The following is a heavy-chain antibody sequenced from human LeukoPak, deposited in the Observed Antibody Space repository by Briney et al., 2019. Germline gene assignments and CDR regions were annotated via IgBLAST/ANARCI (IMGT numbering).Heavy chain of an antibody. Sequence: GASVKVSCKASGGTFSSYAISWVRQAPGQGLEWMGRIIPILGIANYAQKFQGRVTITADKSTSTAYMELSSLRSEDTAVYYCARERYYDFSPPGPQDVWGQGTTVTVSS. CDR2: IIPILGIA. V-gene: IGHV1-69*04. D-gene: IGHD3-3*01. CDR3: ARERYYDFSPPGPQDV. CDR1: GGTFSSYA. J-gene: IGHJ6*02.